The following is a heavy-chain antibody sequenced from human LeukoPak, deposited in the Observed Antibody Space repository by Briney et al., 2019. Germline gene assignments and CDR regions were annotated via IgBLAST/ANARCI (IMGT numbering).Heavy chain of an antibody. J-gene: IGHJ5*02. D-gene: IGHD3-9*01. CDR1: GGSISRRGYS. Sequence: SETLSLTCAVSGGSISRRGYSWSWIRQPPGKGLEWIGYIYHSGSTYYNPSLKSRVTISVDRSKNQFSLKLSSVTAADTAVYYCARGNYDILTGYYNNWFDPWGQGTLVTVSS. V-gene: IGHV4-30-2*01. CDR3: ARGNYDILTGYYNNWFDP. CDR2: IYHSGST.